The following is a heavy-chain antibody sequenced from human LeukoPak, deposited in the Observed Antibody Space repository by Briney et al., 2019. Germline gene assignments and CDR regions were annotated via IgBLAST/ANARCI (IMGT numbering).Heavy chain of an antibody. D-gene: IGHD6-13*01. CDR3: ASSGYSSSWHRGGDYFDY. Sequence: GRSLRLSCAASGFTFSSYAMHWVRQAPGKGLEWVAVISYDGSNKYYADSVKGRFTISRDNSKNTLYLQMNSLRAEDTAVYYCASSGYSSSWHRGGDYFDYWGQGTLVTVSS. V-gene: IGHV3-30-3*01. J-gene: IGHJ4*02. CDR1: GFTFSSYA. CDR2: ISYDGSNK.